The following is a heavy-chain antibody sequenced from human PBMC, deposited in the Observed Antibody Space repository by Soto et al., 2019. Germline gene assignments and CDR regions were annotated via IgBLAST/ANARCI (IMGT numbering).Heavy chain of an antibody. J-gene: IGHJ4*02. CDR1: GGTFSSYT. D-gene: IGHD3-10*01. Sequence: QVQLVQSGAEVKKPGSSVKVSCKASGGTFSSYTISWVRQAPGPGLEWMGRIIPILGIANYAQKFQGRVTITADKSTSTAYMELSSLRSEDTAVYYCAREEYYYGSGAFFDSWGQGTLVTVSS. CDR2: IIPILGIA. CDR3: AREEYYYGSGAFFDS. V-gene: IGHV1-69*08.